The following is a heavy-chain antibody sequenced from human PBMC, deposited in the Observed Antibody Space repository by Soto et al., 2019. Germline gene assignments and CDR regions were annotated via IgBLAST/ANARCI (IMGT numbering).Heavy chain of an antibody. Sequence: QVQLVQSGAEVKKPGASVKVSCKASGFTFNNYFFHWVRQAPRQGLEWMGIISPYDGSTNYEQSLQGRVTKTSDTSTSTVYMELSSLRSEDTAVYYCARGDGRGSTGFYYYYGMDVWGHGTTVTVSS. CDR3: ARGDGRGSTGFYYYYGMDV. D-gene: IGHD1-26*01. CDR2: ISPYDGST. CDR1: GFTFNNYF. J-gene: IGHJ6*02. V-gene: IGHV1-46*02.